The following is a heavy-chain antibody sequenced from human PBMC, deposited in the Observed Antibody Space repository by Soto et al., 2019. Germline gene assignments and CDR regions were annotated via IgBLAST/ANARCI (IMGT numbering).Heavy chain of an antibody. Sequence: EGQLVESGGGLVQPGGSLRLSCAASGFTFSTYWMHWVRQAPGKGLVWVSLINPDGSTTSYADSVKGRFTISRDNAKNTVYLQMNSLGVDDTAVYYCARDLRGSPDYWGQGTLVTVSS. V-gene: IGHV3-74*01. CDR2: INPDGSTT. D-gene: IGHD1-26*01. J-gene: IGHJ4*02. CDR1: GFTFSTYW. CDR3: ARDLRGSPDY.